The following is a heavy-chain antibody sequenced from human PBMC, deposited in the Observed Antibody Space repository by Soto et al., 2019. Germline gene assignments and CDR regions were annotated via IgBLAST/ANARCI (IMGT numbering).Heavy chain of an antibody. Sequence: QVQLVEAGGGVVQPGTSLRLSCAASGFTFSSYVLHWVRQAPGKGLEWVALMSHDERSDKQYADSVKGRFTISRDNSKXTLSLQMDSLRAEDTAVYYCARDDESSGYAGTFHHWGQGTLVTVSP. CDR2: MSHDERSDK. J-gene: IGHJ1*01. CDR3: ARDDESSGYAGTFHH. CDR1: GFTFSSYV. D-gene: IGHD3-22*01. V-gene: IGHV3-30-3*01.